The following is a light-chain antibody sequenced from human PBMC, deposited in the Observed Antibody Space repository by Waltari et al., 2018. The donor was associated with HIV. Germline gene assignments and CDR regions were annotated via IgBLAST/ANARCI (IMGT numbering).Light chain of an antibody. Sequence: DIKMTQSPSVLSASLGDRVTISCRASQNVNTWVAWYQQKPGRAPKLLIQTASTLARGVPSRFSGRGSGAVFTLTIAGLQRDDYATYYCQQYETYYSFGLGTNVE. V-gene: IGKV1-5*03. CDR3: QQYETYYS. CDR2: TAS. CDR1: QNVNTW. J-gene: IGKJ2*03.